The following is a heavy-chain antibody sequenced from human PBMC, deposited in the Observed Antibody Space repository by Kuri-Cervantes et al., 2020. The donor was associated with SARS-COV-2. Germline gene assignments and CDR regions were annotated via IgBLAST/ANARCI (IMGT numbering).Heavy chain of an antibody. Sequence: SQTLSLTCAVYGGSFSGYYWSWIRQPPGKGLEWIGEINHSGSTNYNPSLKSRVTMSVDTSKNQFSLKLSSVTAADAAVYYCARDFDYYDSSGYLRGRYYYYYMDVWGEGTTVTVSS. CDR1: GGSFSGYY. CDR2: INHSGST. J-gene: IGHJ6*03. D-gene: IGHD3-22*01. CDR3: ARDFDYYDSSGYLRGRYYYYYMDV. V-gene: IGHV4-34*01.